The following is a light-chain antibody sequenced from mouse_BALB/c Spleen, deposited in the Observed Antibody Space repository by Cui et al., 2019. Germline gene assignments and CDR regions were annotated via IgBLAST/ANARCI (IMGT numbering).Light chain of an antibody. CDR2: NAK. Sequence: DIQMPQSPASLSASVVEPVTITCRASGTIHNYLAWYQQKQGRSPQLLVYNAKTIADGVPSRCSSSGAGTQYYPKINSRVAEDFASDYCRHYWSTPPYTFGGGTKLEIK. CDR1: GTIHNY. J-gene: IGKJ2*01. CDR3: RHYWSTPPYT. V-gene: IGKV12-41*01.